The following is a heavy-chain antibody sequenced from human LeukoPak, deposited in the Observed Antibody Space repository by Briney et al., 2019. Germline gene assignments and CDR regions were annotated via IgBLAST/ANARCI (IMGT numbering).Heavy chain of an antibody. CDR2: IYWNDDK. D-gene: IGHD2-21*01. CDR3: AHIVTSAPGYYFDY. J-gene: IGHJ4*02. CDR1: GFSLSTSGVG. Sequence: SGPTLVKPTQTLTLTCTFSGFSLSTSGVGVGWIRQPPGKALEWLALIYWNDDKRYSPSLKSRLTITKDTSKNQVVLTMTNMDPVDTATYYCAHIVTSAPGYYFDYWGQGTLVTVSS. V-gene: IGHV2-5*01.